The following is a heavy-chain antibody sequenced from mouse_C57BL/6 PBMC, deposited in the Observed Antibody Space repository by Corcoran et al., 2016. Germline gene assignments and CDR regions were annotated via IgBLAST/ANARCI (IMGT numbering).Heavy chain of an antibody. D-gene: IGHD2-3*01. CDR3: ARKGYEGDAMDY. Sequence: EVQLQQSGPVLVKPGASVKMSCKASGYTFTDYYMNWVKQSHGKSLEWIGVINPYNGGTSYNQKFKGKATLTVDKSSSTAYMELNSLTSEDSAVYYCARKGYEGDAMDYWGQGTSVTVSS. V-gene: IGHV1-19*01. J-gene: IGHJ4*01. CDR1: GYTFTDYY. CDR2: INPYNGGT.